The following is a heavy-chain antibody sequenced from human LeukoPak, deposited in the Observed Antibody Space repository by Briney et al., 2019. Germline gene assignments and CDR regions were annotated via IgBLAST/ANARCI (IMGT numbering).Heavy chain of an antibody. CDR3: ARDGGEAIFGVVTPYNWFDP. V-gene: IGHV3-21*01. CDR2: ISSSSSYI. D-gene: IGHD3-3*01. Sequence: PGGSLRLSCAASGFTFSSYSMNWVRQAPGKGLEWVSSISSSSSYIYYADSVKGRFTISRDNAKNTLYLQMNSLRAEDTAVYYCARDGGEAIFGVVTPYNWFDPWGQGTLVTVSS. J-gene: IGHJ5*02. CDR1: GFTFSSYS.